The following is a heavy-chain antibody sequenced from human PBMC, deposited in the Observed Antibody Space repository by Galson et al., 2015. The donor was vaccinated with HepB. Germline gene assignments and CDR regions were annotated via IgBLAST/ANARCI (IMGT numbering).Heavy chain of an antibody. CDR1: GVLVNNSW. CDR3: VRERRYYYDSNGLDV. V-gene: IGHV3-74*01. D-gene: IGHD3-22*01. CDR2: INSGGPTT. J-gene: IGHJ6*02. Sequence: SLRLSCAAYGVLVNNSWMQWVRQTPGNGLVWVAHINSGGPTTNYADSVRGRFTNSRDNAENTLDPQMNSLRTEDAAIYYCVRERRYYYDSNGLDVWGQGTTVTVSS.